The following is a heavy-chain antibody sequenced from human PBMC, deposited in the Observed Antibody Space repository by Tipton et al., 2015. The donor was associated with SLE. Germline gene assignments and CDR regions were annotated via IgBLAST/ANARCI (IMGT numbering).Heavy chain of an antibody. CDR2: IFHSGST. Sequence: TLSLTCTVSGDSITSITRTNWWSWVRQPPGKGLEWIGEIFHSGSTNYRPSLKSRVIISVDKSKNQFSLKLTSVTAADTAVYYCARGSCSGGVCYIDYWGQGTLVTVSS. CDR3: ARGSCSGGVCYIDY. CDR1: GDSITSITRTNW. V-gene: IGHV4-4*02. J-gene: IGHJ4*02. D-gene: IGHD2-8*02.